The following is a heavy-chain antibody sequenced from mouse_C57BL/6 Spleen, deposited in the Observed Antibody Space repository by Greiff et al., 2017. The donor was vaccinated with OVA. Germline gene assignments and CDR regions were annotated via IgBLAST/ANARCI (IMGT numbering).Heavy chain of an antibody. J-gene: IGHJ2*01. V-gene: IGHV5-6*02. CDR1: GFTFSSYG. CDR2: ISSGGSYT. Sequence: EVKLVESGGDLVKPGGSLKLSCAASGFTFSSYGMSWVRQTPDKRLEWVATISSGGSYTYYPYSVKGRFTISRDNAKNTLYLQMSSLKSEDTAMYYCASQEGNFDYWGQGTTLTVSS. CDR3: ASQEGNFDY.